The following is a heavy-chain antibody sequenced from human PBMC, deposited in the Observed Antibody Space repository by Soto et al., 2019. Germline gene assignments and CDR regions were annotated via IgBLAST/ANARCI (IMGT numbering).Heavy chain of an antibody. CDR2: ISWNSGSI. J-gene: IGHJ4*02. CDR3: ANEDYSRGWYASIDY. Sequence: TGGSLRLSCAASGFTFDDYAMHWVRQAPGKGLEWVSGISWNSGSIGYADSVKGRFTISRDNAKNSLYLQMNSLRAEDTAVYYCANEDYSRGWYASIDYWGQGTLGTVSS. V-gene: IGHV3-9*01. CDR1: GFTFDDYA. D-gene: IGHD6-19*01.